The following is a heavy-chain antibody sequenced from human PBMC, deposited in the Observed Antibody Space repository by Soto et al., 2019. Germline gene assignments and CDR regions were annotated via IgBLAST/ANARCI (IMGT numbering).Heavy chain of an antibody. Sequence: SGPTLVNPTQTLTLTCTFSGFSLSTSGVGVGWIRQPPGKALEWLGIIYWDDDKRYSPSLKSRVTITKDTFKNQLVLTMTNMDPVDTATYYCAHLPEKQLWPRAPVVYWGQGTPVTVAS. CDR3: AHLPEKQLWPRAPVVY. CDR2: IYWDDDK. D-gene: IGHD5-18*01. V-gene: IGHV2-5*02. J-gene: IGHJ4*02. CDR1: GFSLSTSGVG.